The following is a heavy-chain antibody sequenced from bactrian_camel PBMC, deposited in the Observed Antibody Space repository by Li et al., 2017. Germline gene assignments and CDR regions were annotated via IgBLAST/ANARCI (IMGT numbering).Heavy chain of an antibody. CDR2: AYQGGSRT. V-gene: IGHV3S25*01. D-gene: IGHD5*01. CDR1: EYTASRNC. J-gene: IGHJ4*01. Sequence: QLVESGGGSVEAGGSLRLSCEFSEYTASRNCMTWFRQAPGKGREGVAAAYQGGSRTYYVDSVKGRFTISKDNAKNTVDLQTNDLKPEESGTYYCAQSCTLDWVPPLRAPYWGQGTQVTVS. CDR3: AQSCTLDWVPPLRAPY.